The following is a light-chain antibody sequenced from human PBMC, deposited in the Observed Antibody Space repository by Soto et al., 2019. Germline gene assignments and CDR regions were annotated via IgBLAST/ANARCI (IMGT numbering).Light chain of an antibody. Sequence: QLVLTQPASVSGSPGQSLTISCTGTSSDVGSSNFVSWYQQHPGKAPKLIIYEGSRRPSGVSGRFSGSKSGNAASLTISGLQAEDEADYYCCSFPGTSTLYVFGSGTKVTVL. CDR2: EGS. CDR1: SSDVGSSNF. J-gene: IGLJ1*01. V-gene: IGLV2-23*01. CDR3: CSFPGTSTLYV.